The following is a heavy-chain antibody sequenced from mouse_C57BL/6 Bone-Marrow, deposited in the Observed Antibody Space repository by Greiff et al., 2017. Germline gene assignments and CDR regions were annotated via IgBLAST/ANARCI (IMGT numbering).Heavy chain of an antibody. J-gene: IGHJ2*01. D-gene: IGHD2-1*01. CDR3: ARERDGNYDCFDY. CDR2: INYDGSST. V-gene: IGHV5-16*01. Sequence: EVKLVESEGGLVQPGSSMKLSCTASGFTFSDYYMAWVRQVPEKGLEWVANINYDGSSTYYLDSLKSRFIISRDNAKNILYLQMSSLKSKDTATYYCARERDGNYDCFDYGGQGTTLTVSA. CDR1: GFTFSDYY.